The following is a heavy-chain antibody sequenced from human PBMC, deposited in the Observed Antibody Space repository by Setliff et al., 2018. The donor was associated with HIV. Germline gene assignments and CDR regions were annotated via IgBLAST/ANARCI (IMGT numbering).Heavy chain of an antibody. V-gene: IGHV4-4*09. CDR1: GGSISSYY. Sequence: PSETLSLTCTVSGGSISSYYWSWIRQPPGKGLEWIGYICTSGSTNYNPSLKSRVTISVDTSKNQFSLKLSSVTAADTAVYYCAGCSGGSCPFDAFDIWGQGTMVTVSS. J-gene: IGHJ3*02. CDR3: AGCSGGSCPFDAFDI. D-gene: IGHD2-15*01. CDR2: ICTSGST.